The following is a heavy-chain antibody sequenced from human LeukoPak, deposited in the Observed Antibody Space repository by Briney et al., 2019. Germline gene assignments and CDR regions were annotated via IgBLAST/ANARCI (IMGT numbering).Heavy chain of an antibody. V-gene: IGHV4-34*01. Sequence: PSETLSLTCAVYGGSFSGYYWSWIRQPPGKGLEWIGEINHSGSTNYNPSLKSRVTISVDTSKNQFSLKLSSVTAADTAVYYCARGRGQRVWFDPWGQGTLVTVSS. CDR2: INHSGST. J-gene: IGHJ5*02. CDR1: GGSFSGYY. D-gene: IGHD6-25*01. CDR3: ARGRGQRVWFDP.